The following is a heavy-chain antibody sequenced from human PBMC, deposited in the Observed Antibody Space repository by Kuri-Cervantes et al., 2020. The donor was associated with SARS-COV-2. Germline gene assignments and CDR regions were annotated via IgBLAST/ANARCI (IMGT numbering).Heavy chain of an antibody. CDR2: ISSSSSYI. D-gene: IGHD4-17*01. J-gene: IGHJ3*02. CDR3: ARARFDAFDI. Sequence: GESLKISCAASGFTFSSYSMNWVLQAPGKGLEWVSSISSSSSYIYYADSVKGRFTISRDNAKNSLYLQMNSLRAEDTAVYYCARARFDAFDIWGQGTMVTVSS. V-gene: IGHV3-21*01. CDR1: GFTFSSYS.